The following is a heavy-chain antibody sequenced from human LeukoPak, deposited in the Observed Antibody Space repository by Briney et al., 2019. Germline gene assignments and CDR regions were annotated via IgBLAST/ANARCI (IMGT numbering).Heavy chain of an antibody. CDR3: ASEDSSGYSAVDY. V-gene: IGHV3-23*01. D-gene: IGHD3-22*01. Sequence: GGSLRLSCAASGFTFSNFAMSWVRQAPGKGLEWVSAISGNGGSTYYADSVKGRFTISRDNSKNTLYLQLNSLRAEDTAVYYCASEDSSGYSAVDYWGQGTLVTVSS. CDR2: ISGNGGST. J-gene: IGHJ4*02. CDR1: GFTFSNFA.